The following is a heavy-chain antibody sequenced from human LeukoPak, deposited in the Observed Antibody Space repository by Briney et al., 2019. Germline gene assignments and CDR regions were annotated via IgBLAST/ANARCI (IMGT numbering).Heavy chain of an antibody. CDR3: AHTSGSLDY. D-gene: IGHD3-10*01. V-gene: IGHV4-34*01. CDR1: GGSLSGYY. Sequence: SETLSLTCAVSGGSLSGYYWTWTRQPPGKGLEWIGEINHSGSTNYNPSLKSRVTISVDTSKNQFSLKLSSVTAADTAVYYCAHTSGSLDYWGQGTLVTVSS. CDR2: INHSGST. J-gene: IGHJ4*02.